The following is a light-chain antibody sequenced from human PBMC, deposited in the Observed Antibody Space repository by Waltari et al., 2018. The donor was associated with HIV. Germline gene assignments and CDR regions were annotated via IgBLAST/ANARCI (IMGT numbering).Light chain of an antibody. CDR2: GYN. Sequence: QSVLTQPPSVSGAPGQRVTISCTGSSSNIGADYAVHWYQQLPGTAPKLLIYGYNNRPSWVPARFSGSKSGTSASLAITGLQAEDEADYYCQSYDSSLSAVLFGGGTKLTVL. CDR3: QSYDSSLSAVL. V-gene: IGLV1-40*01. CDR1: SSNIGADYA. J-gene: IGLJ2*01.